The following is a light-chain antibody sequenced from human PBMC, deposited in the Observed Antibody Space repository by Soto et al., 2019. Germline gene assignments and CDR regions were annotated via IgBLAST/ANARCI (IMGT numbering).Light chain of an antibody. Sequence: QAVLTQPASVSGSPGESITVSCSGSISDMGAHNYVSWYRQYPGEAPRLLIYEVHYRPSGVSSRFSGSKSGNTASLTISGLQAADEADYYCASYLTTSPLEVLGTGTKVTVL. CDR2: EVH. CDR3: ASYLTTSPLEV. J-gene: IGLJ1*01. V-gene: IGLV2-14*01. CDR1: ISDMGAHNY.